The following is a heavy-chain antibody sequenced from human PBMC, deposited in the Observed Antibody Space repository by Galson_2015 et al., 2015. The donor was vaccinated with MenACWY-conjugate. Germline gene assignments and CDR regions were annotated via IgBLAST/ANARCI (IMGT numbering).Heavy chain of an antibody. CDR2: IYAGGNT. Sequence: SLRLSCAASGFTVSSNYMTWVRQAPGKGLEWVSVIYAGGNTYYADPVKGRFTISRDNSKNTLDLQMNSLRTEDTAVYYCARAPMVRGLLDYWGQGTLVTVSS. CDR3: ARAPMVRGLLDY. D-gene: IGHD3-10*01. J-gene: IGHJ4*02. V-gene: IGHV3-66*02. CDR1: GFTVSSNY.